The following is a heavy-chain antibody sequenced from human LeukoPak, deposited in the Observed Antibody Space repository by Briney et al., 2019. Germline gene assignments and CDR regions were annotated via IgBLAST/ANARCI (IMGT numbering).Heavy chain of an antibody. J-gene: IGHJ4*02. CDR3: AKGSSSGWYLYYFDY. V-gene: IGHV3-30*18. D-gene: IGHD6-19*01. CDR1: GFTFSSYG. Sequence: GGSLRLSCAASGFTFSSYGMHWVRQAPGKGLEWVAVISYDGSNKYYADSVKGRFTISRDNSKNTLYLQMNSLRAEDTAVYYCAKGSSSGWYLYYFDYWGQGTLVTVSS. CDR2: ISYDGSNK.